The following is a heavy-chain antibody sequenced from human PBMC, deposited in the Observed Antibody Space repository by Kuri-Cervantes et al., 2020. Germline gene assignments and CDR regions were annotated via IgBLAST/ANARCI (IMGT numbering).Heavy chain of an antibody. Sequence: SLKISCAASGFTVDDYAMHWVRQVPGQGLEWVSTISWNGGRIEYADSVKGRFTISRDNAKNSLYLQMNSLRAEDTAVYYCARDTNYCSSTSCPWDAFDIWGQGTMVTVSS. CDR2: ISWNGGRI. J-gene: IGHJ3*02. V-gene: IGHV3-9*01. CDR3: ARDTNYCSSTSCPWDAFDI. D-gene: IGHD2-2*01. CDR1: GFTVDDYA.